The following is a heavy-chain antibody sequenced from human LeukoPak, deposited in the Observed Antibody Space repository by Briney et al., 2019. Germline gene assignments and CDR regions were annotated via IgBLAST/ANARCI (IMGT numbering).Heavy chain of an antibody. Sequence: GESLKISCKGSGYSFTSYWIGWVRQMPGKGLEWMGIIYPGDSGTRYSPSFQGQVTISADKSISTAYLQWSSLKASDTAMYYCARALIVVVPAAGGEFDYWGQGTLVTVSS. V-gene: IGHV5-51*01. CDR2: IYPGDSGT. D-gene: IGHD2-2*01. J-gene: IGHJ4*02. CDR1: GYSFTSYW. CDR3: ARALIVVVPAAGGEFDY.